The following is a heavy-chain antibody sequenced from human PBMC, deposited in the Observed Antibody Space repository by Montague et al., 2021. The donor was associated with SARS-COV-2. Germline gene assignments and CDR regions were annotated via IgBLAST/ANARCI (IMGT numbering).Heavy chain of an antibody. CDR3: ARSPSDTYYYSVMDV. CDR1: GFSLSTSGMC. J-gene: IGHJ6*02. V-gene: IGHV2-70*11. CDR2: IDWDGDK. Sequence: PALVKPTQTLTLTCTFSGFSLSTSGMCMTWIRQPPGKALEWLARIDWDGDKYYNTSLKTRLTISKDTSNNLVVLTLTNMDPVDTATYYCARSPSDTYYYSVMDVWGRGTTVTVSS.